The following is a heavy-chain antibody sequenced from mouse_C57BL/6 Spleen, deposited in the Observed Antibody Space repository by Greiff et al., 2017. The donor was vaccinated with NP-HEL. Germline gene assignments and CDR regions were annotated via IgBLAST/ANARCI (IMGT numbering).Heavy chain of an antibody. CDR2: INPGSGGT. J-gene: IGHJ1*03. D-gene: IGHD1-1*02. CDR1: GYAFTNYL. CDR3: ARGGLVYFDV. V-gene: IGHV1-54*01. Sequence: QVQLQQSGAELVRPGTSVKVSCKASGYAFTNYLIEWVKQRPGQGLEWIGVINPGSGGTNYNEKFKGKATLTADKSSSTAYMQLSSLTSEDSAVYFCARGGLVYFDVWGTGTTVTVSS.